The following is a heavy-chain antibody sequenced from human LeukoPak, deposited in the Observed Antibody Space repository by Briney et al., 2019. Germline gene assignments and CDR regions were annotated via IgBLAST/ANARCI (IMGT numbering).Heavy chain of an antibody. CDR3: AGGSSMEA. D-gene: IGHD1-26*01. CDR1: GFPFSNSW. CDR2: IKKDGSGI. V-gene: IGHV3-7*03. Sequence: TGGSLRLSCAVSGFPFSNSWMYWVRQAPGKGLEGVANIKKDGSGISYVDSVKGRFIISRDNARNSLYLQMNSLRVEDTAVYFCAGGSSMEAWGKGTAVTVSS. J-gene: IGHJ6*04.